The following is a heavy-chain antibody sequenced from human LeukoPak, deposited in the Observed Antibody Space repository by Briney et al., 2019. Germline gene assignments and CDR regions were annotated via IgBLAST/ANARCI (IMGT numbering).Heavy chain of an antibody. V-gene: IGHV3-7*01. CDR3: ARDAEGYCSGGSCYWYYYGMDV. CDR1: GFTFSNYW. Sequence: GGSLRLSCAASGFTFSNYWMNWVRQAPGKGLEWVANIKQDGSEKYYVDSVKGRFTISRDNAKNSLYLQMNSLRAEDTAVYYCARDAEGYCSGGSCYWYYYGMDVWGQGTTVTVSS. J-gene: IGHJ6*02. CDR2: IKQDGSEK. D-gene: IGHD2-15*01.